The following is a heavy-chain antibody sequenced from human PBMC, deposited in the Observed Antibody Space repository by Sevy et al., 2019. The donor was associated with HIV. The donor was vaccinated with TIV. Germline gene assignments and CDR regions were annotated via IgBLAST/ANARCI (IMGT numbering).Heavy chain of an antibody. CDR1: GDSMNSATYS. CDR3: ARAEAFGLLKNVFDL. V-gene: IGHV4-30-2*01. CDR2: VYFSGGI. D-gene: IGHD2-21*01. Sequence: SETLSLTCEVSGDSMNSATYSWSWIRQPPGGGLEWIGYVYFSGGIYYNPSLESRVTISVDRSRNDFSLKLTSVTSADTAVYYCARAEAFGLLKNVFDLWGRGTTVTVSS. J-gene: IGHJ3*01.